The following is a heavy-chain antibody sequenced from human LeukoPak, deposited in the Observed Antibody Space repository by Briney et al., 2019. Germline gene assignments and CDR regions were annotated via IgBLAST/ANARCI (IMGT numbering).Heavy chain of an antibody. J-gene: IGHJ4*02. V-gene: IGHV3-23*01. Sequence: PGGSLRLSCAASGFTFRSYAMSWVRQAPGRGLEWVSSISSGGGDTYHADSVKGRFTISKDNSKNTLSLQMNSLRVDDTAVYYCTQMSSYYWGVNWGQGTLVTVSS. CDR1: GFTFRSYA. D-gene: IGHD3-3*01. CDR2: ISSGGGDT. CDR3: TQMSSYYWGVN.